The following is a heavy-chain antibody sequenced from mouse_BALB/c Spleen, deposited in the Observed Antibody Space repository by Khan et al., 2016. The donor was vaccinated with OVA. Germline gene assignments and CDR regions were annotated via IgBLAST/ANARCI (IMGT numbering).Heavy chain of an antibody. Sequence: QVQLQQPGPELVKPGASVRISCKASGYTSTSFYIHWVKQRPGQGLEWIGWIYPGNVNTKYNEKFKGKATLTADKSSSTAYMQLSSLTSEDSAVYFCATHLYYAMDYWGQGTSVTVSS. V-gene: IGHV1S56*01. J-gene: IGHJ4*01. CDR1: GYTSTSFY. CDR2: IYPGNVNT. CDR3: ATHLYYAMDY.